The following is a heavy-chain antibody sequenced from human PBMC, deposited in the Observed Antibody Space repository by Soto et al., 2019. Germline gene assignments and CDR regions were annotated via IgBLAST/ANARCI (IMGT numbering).Heavy chain of an antibody. CDR1: GYTFSDYY. Sequence: QVQLVQSGAEVRKPGASVKVSCKASGYTFSDYYIHWVRQPPGQGLEWMGWINPNSGGTNYAPKFQGGVTMTRDTSITTAYMELSRLRSGDTAVYYCAREPATAKPEGVDFWGQGTLVTVSS. J-gene: IGHJ4*02. CDR3: AREPATAKPEGVDF. V-gene: IGHV1-2*02. CDR2: INPNSGGT. D-gene: IGHD1-1*01.